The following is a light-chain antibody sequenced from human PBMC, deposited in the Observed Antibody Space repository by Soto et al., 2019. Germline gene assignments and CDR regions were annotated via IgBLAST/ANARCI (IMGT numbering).Light chain of an antibody. CDR2: WAS. CDR3: QQYSSTPPT. Sequence: DIVMIQSQDSLTVSLGERATINCKSSQSVLYSSNNKNYLAWYHQKPGQPPKLLIYWASTRESGVPDRFSGSGSGTDFTLTISSLQAEDVAVYYCQQYSSTPPTFGQGTKVEVK. V-gene: IGKV4-1*01. J-gene: IGKJ1*01. CDR1: QSVLYSSNNKNY.